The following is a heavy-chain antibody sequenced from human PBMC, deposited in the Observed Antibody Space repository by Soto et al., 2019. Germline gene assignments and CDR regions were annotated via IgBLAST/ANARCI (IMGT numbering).Heavy chain of an antibody. J-gene: IGHJ6*02. V-gene: IGHV4-59*08. Sequence: QVQLQQSGPRLVKPSEILSLTCTVSSGPSSSHNWGWIRQSPGRGLEWIGYVYYTGDTSYNPSLKSRVTISADTSTNNISLTLTSVTAADTAVYYCVRQGIDYLHGLVDVWGQGATVSVSS. CDR2: VYYTGDT. CDR3: VRQGIDYLHGLVDV. D-gene: IGHD1-26*01. CDR1: SGPSSSHN.